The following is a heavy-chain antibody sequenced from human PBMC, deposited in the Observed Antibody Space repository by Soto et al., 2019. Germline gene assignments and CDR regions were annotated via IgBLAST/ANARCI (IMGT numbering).Heavy chain of an antibody. CDR2: ISYNGET. Sequence: PSETLSLTRTVSAASLNRPAHLWTWIRLHPEMGLEWIGYISYNGETNYSPSLSSRITISADTSKGRFSLKLNSVTAADTAMYYCARVHKNWFDSWAQGTMVTVSS. CDR1: AASLNRPAHL. V-gene: IGHV4-31*03. J-gene: IGHJ5*01. CDR3: ARVHKNWFDS.